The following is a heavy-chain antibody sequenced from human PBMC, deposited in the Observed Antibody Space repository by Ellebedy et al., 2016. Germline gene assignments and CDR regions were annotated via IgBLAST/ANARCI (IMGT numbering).Heavy chain of an antibody. CDR3: ARARIQLWSTENFDY. CDR2: ISSSSTI. V-gene: IGHV3-48*04. D-gene: IGHD5-18*01. CDR1: GFIFSSNS. J-gene: IGHJ4*02. Sequence: GGSLRLSCTTSGFIFSSNSMNWVRQAPGKGLEWVSYISSSSTIYYADSVKGRFTISRDNAKNSLYLQMNSLRAEDTAVYYCARARIQLWSTENFDYWGQGTLVTVSS.